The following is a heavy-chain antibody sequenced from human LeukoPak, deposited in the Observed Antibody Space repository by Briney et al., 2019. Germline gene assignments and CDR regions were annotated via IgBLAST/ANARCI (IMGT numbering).Heavy chain of an antibody. CDR3: ARDNPPYCNGGSCYSY. CDR2: IIPILDIA. J-gene: IGHJ4*02. Sequence: SVKVSCKASGGTFSSYALSWVRQAPGQGLEWMGRIIPILDIASYAQKFQDRVTITADESTGTAYMELSSPRSEDTAIYYCARDNPPYCNGGSCYSYWGQGTLVTISS. V-gene: IGHV1-69*04. CDR1: GGTFSSYA. D-gene: IGHD2-15*01.